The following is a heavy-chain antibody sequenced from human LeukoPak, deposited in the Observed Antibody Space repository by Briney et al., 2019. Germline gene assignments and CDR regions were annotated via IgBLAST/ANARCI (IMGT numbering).Heavy chain of an antibody. Sequence: ASVKVSCKASGYTFTGYYIHWVRQAPGQGLEWMGWINPNSGDTNFAQRWQGRVTMTSDTSISAAYMEMRRLRSDDTAIYYCARGPREGFDYWGQGTLVTVSS. V-gene: IGHV1-2*02. J-gene: IGHJ4*02. CDR2: INPNSGDT. CDR3: ARGPREGFDY. CDR1: GYTFTGYY.